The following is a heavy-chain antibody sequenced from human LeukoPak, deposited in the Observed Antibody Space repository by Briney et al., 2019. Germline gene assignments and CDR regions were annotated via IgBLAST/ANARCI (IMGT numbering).Heavy chain of an antibody. Sequence: GGSLRLSCAPSGFIFTNAWMSWVRQTPGKGLEWVGRIRSKTVGGTTDYAAPVKGRFAVSRDDSKNTFYLEMNSLKTEDTAVYYGTTDRGVSGTTDLDYWGQGTLVTVSS. CDR2: IRSKTVGGTT. J-gene: IGHJ4*02. V-gene: IGHV3-15*01. D-gene: IGHD1-14*01. CDR1: GFIFTNAW. CDR3: TTDRGVSGTTDLDY.